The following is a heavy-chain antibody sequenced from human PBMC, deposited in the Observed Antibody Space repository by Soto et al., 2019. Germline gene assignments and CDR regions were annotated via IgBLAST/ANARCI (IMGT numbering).Heavy chain of an antibody. CDR1: GYTFTTYA. Sequence: QVQLVQSGAEVKKPGASVKVSCKTSGYTFTTYAMHWVRQAPGQRLEWMGWFNAGGGDTKYSQGFQGRVTISRESSASTVYMELCSLTPEDTAVHYCARGRVVRGVTILVPNDFWGQGTLVTVPS. CDR2: FNAGGGDT. J-gene: IGHJ4*02. V-gene: IGHV1-3*01. D-gene: IGHD3-10*01. CDR3: ARGRVVRGVTILVPNDF.